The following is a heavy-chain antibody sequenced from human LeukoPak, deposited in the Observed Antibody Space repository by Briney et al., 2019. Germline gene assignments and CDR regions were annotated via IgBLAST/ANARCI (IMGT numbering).Heavy chain of an antibody. D-gene: IGHD3-9*01. J-gene: IGHJ5*02. Sequence: SETLSLTCNVSGGSISNSYWSWIRQPPGKGLEWIGYIYYSGTTNYNPSLKSRVTISVDTSKNQFSLKVNSATAADTAVYYCARTTPTYYDILTGYYGKFDPWGQGTPVTVS. V-gene: IGHV4-59*01. CDR3: ARTTPTYYDILTGYYGKFDP. CDR1: GGSISNSY. CDR2: IYYSGTT.